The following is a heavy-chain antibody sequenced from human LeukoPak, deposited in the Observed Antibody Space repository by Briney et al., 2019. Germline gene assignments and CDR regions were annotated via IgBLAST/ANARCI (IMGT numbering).Heavy chain of an antibody. Sequence: ASVKVSCKVSGYALSELSMHWVRQAPGEGLEWMGGFDTEEAEKMYAQKFQGRVTMTEDTSTDTAYMELSSLRSEDTAVYYCTTWDISGAYRAFHIWGQGTVVTVSS. CDR1: GYALSELS. CDR3: TTWDISGAYRAFHI. D-gene: IGHD1-26*01. V-gene: IGHV1-24*01. J-gene: IGHJ3*02. CDR2: FDTEEAEK.